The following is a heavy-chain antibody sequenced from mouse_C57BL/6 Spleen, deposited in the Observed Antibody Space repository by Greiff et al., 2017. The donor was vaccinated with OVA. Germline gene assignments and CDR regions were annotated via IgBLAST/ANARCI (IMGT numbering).Heavy chain of an antibody. Sequence: VKLVESGPGLVQPSQSLSITCTVSGFSLTSYGVHWVRQSPGKGLEWLGVIWRGGSTDYNAAFISRMSISKDNSKSQVFFKMHSLQADDTAIDNCARRGGYDYDWYYDVWGTGTTVTVSS. V-gene: IGHV2-2*01. CDR1: GFSLTSYG. CDR2: IWRGGST. J-gene: IGHJ1*03. CDR3: ARRGGYDYDWYYDV. D-gene: IGHD2-4*01.